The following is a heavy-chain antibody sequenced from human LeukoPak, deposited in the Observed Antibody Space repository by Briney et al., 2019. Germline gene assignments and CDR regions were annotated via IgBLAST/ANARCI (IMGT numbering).Heavy chain of an antibody. CDR3: ARVAVTTENTYAFDI. V-gene: IGHV1-8*01. Sequence: ASVTVSCKASGYTFTSYDINWVRQATGQGLEWMGWMNPNSGNTGYAQKFQGRVTMTRNTSISTAYMELSSLRSEDTAVYYCARVAVTTENTYAFDIWGQGTMVTVSS. J-gene: IGHJ3*02. CDR1: GYTFTSYD. CDR2: MNPNSGNT. D-gene: IGHD4-17*01.